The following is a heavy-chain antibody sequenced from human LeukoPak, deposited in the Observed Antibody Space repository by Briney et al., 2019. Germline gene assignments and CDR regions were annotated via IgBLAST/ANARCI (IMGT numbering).Heavy chain of an antibody. Sequence: ASVKVSCKASGYTFTGYYIHWVRQSPGQGLQWMGWINPNSDDTKSAQQFQGRVTMTKDTSITTAYMVLSRLSSDDTAIYYCARETSSGYYLNWFDSWGQGTLVTVS. CDR3: ARETSSGYYLNWFDS. D-gene: IGHD3-22*01. J-gene: IGHJ5*01. CDR1: GYTFTGYY. V-gene: IGHV1-2*02. CDR2: INPNSDDT.